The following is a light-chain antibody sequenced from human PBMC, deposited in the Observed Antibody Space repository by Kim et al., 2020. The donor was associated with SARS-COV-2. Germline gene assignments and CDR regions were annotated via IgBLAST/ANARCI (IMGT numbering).Light chain of an antibody. CDR3: QQYGNSLT. J-gene: IGKJ4*01. CDR2: GAS. CDR1: QSVSSY. Sequence: EIVLTQSPGTLSLSPGERATLSCRASQSVSSYLAWYQQKPGQAPRLLIYGASSRATGIPDRFSGSGSGTDFTLTISRLEPEDFAVYYCQQYGNSLTFGGGTKVDIK. V-gene: IGKV3-20*01.